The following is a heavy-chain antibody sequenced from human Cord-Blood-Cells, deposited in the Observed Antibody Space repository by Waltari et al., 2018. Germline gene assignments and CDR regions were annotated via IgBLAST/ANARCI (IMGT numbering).Heavy chain of an antibody. V-gene: IGHV3-9*01. CDR1: GFTFDDYA. CDR3: AKARYSYGYEFDY. D-gene: IGHD5-18*01. CDR2: ISGNSGSI. Sequence: EVQLVESGGGLVQPGRSLRLSCAASGFTFDDYAMHWVRQAPGKGLECVAGISGNSGSIGNADSVKGRFTISRDNTKNSLYLQMNSLRAEDTALYYCAKARYSYGYEFDYWGQGTLVTVSS. J-gene: IGHJ4*02.